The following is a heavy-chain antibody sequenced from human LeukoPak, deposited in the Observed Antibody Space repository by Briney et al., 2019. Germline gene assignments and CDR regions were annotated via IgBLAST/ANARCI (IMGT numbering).Heavy chain of an antibody. CDR3: ASILTTVTTPIDY. V-gene: IGHV4-34*01. Sequence: SETLSLTCAVYGGSFSGYYWSWIRQPPGKGLEWIGEINHSGSTYYNPSLKSRVTISVDTSKNQFSLKLSSVTAADTAVYYCASILTTVTTPIDYWGQGTLVTVSS. CDR2: INHSGST. CDR1: GGSFSGYY. D-gene: IGHD4-17*01. J-gene: IGHJ4*02.